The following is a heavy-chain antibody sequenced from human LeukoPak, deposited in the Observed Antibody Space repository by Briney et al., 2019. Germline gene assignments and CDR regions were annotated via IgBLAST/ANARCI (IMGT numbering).Heavy chain of an antibody. CDR3: AKDPDGSGSFDY. CDR2: IKQDGSEK. Sequence: GGSLRLSCAAPGFTFNTYSMSWVRQAPGKGLEWVANIKQDGSEKYYVDSVKGRFTISRDDAKNSLYLQMNSLRAEDTAVYYCAKDPDGSGSFDYWGQGTLVTVSS. V-gene: IGHV3-7*03. CDR1: GFTFNTYS. J-gene: IGHJ4*02. D-gene: IGHD3-10*01.